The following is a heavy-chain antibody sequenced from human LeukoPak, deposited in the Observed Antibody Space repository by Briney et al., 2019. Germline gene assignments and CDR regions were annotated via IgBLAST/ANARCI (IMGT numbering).Heavy chain of an antibody. CDR1: GGTFSSYA. D-gene: IGHD6-6*01. J-gene: IGHJ4*02. V-gene: IGHV1-69*04. Sequence: ASVKVSCKASGGTFSSYAISWVRQAPGQGLEWMGRIIPILGIANYAQKFQGRVTITADKSTSTAYMELSSLRSEDTAVYYCATDQGLAARPGGPVFDCWGQGTLVTVSS. CDR2: IIPILGIA. CDR3: ATDQGLAARPGGPVFDC.